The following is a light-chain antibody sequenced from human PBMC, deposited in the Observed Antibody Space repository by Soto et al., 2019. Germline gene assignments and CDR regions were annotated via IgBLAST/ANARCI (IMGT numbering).Light chain of an antibody. Sequence: QSVLTQPPSVSGAPGQRVSLSCNGSSSNIGAGYDVHWYHQLPGTAPKLLIYGNKNRPSGVPDRFSGSKSGTSASLVITGLQAEDEGTYYCQSHDTSLSAWVFGGGTKLTVL. J-gene: IGLJ3*02. CDR2: GNK. V-gene: IGLV1-40*01. CDR3: QSHDTSLSAWV. CDR1: SSNIGAGYD.